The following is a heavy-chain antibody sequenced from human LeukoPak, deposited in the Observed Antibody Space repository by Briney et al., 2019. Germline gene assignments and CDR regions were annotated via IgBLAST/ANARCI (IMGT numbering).Heavy chain of an antibody. CDR1: GGTFSSYA. CDR2: INPNSGGT. CDR3: ATGSIVGATIDY. V-gene: IGHV1-2*02. J-gene: IGHJ4*02. Sequence: ASVKVSCKASGGTFSSYAISWVRQAPGQGLEWMGWINPNSGGTNYAQKFQGRVTMTRDTSISTAYMELSRLRSDDTAVYYCATGSIVGATIDYWGQGTLVTVCS. D-gene: IGHD1-26*01.